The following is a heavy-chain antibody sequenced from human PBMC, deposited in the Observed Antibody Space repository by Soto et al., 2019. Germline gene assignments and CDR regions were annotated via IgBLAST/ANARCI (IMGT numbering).Heavy chain of an antibody. Sequence: GGSLRLSCAASGFTFSSYDMHWVRQATGKGLEWVSAIGTAGDTYYPGSVKGRFTISRENAKNSLYLQMNSLRAEDTAVYYCARDPSAVPAAMMWFDPWGQGTLVTVSS. D-gene: IGHD2-2*01. CDR1: GFTFSSYD. J-gene: IGHJ5*02. CDR2: IGTAGDT. CDR3: ARDPSAVPAAMMWFDP. V-gene: IGHV3-13*01.